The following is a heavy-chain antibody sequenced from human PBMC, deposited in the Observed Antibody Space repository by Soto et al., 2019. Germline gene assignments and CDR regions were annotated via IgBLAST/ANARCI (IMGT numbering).Heavy chain of an antibody. CDR2: IYYSGST. CDR3: ARHFSVDHFDI. CDR1: GDSITSNSYF. Sequence: SETLSLTCTVSGDSITSNSYFWAWIRQPPGKGLEWIGSIYYSGSTYHNPSLKSRVTISVDRSNNQFSLKLTSVTAADTAVYYCARHFSVDHFDIWGRGTLVTVSS. J-gene: IGHJ4*02. D-gene: IGHD3-9*01. V-gene: IGHV4-39*01.